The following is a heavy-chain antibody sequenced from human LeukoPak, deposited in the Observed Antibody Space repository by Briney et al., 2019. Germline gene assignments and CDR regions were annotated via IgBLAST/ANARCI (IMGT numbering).Heavy chain of an antibody. CDR2: IQYDGSNK. Sequence: PGGSLRLSCAASGFTFSSYGMHWVRQAPGKGLEWVAFIQYDGSNKYYADSVKGRFTISRDNSKNTLYLQMNNLRAEDTAVYYCAKFEWELLEFDYWGQGTLVTVSS. J-gene: IGHJ4*02. D-gene: IGHD1-26*01. V-gene: IGHV3-30*02. CDR3: AKFEWELLEFDY. CDR1: GFTFSSYG.